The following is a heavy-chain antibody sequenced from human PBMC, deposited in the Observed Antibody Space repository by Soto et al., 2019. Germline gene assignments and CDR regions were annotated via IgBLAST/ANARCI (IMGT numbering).Heavy chain of an antibody. J-gene: IGHJ4*02. Sequence: GGSLRLSCAASGFTFSSYAMIWVRQAPGKGLEWVSAITGSGGSAFYADSVKDRFTISRDNSRGTLYLQMSSLRAEDTAIYYCARLGTYSNTDFWGQGTLVTVSS. CDR2: ITGSGGSA. CDR3: ARLGTYSNTDF. V-gene: IGHV3-23*01. D-gene: IGHD6-13*01. CDR1: GFTFSSYA.